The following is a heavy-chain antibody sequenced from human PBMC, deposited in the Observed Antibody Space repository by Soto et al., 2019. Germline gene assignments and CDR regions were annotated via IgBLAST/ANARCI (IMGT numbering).Heavy chain of an antibody. CDR3: ARDAAAGLNDY. D-gene: IGHD6-13*01. CDR2: ISANNGNT. J-gene: IGHJ4*02. CDR1: GYTFTSYG. V-gene: IGHV1-18*01. Sequence: QVQLVQSGAEVKKPGASVKVSCKASGYTFTSYGISWVRQAPGQGLEWMGWISANNGNTKYVQKFQGRVTMTTDASMSTAYAEMRGLRSDDPALYYCARDAAAGLNDYWGQGALVNVSS.